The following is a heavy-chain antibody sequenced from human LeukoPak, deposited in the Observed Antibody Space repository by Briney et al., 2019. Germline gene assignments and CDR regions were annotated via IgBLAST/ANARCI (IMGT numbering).Heavy chain of an antibody. CDR3: TRQQLVFDC. Sequence: GGSLRLSCAASGFTFANAWMSWVRQAPGKRLEWVGHIKSKSDGGATDYAAPVKGRFTIWRDDSRNTLYLQMNNLKIEDTALYYRTRQQLVFDCWGQGDLVTVSS. V-gene: IGHV3-15*01. CDR1: GFTFANAW. D-gene: IGHD6-13*01. J-gene: IGHJ4*02. CDR2: IKSKSDGGAT.